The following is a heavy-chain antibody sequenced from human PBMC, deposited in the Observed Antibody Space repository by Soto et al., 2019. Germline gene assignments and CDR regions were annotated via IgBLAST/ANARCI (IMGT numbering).Heavy chain of an antibody. Sequence: PGGSLRLSCAASGFTFSSYGMHWVRQAPGKGLEWVAVIWYDGSNKYYADSVKGRFTISRDNSKNTLYLQMNSLRAEDTAVYYCARELPPTVAAAGPYYYYGMDVWGQGTTVTGS. V-gene: IGHV3-33*01. CDR1: GFTFSSYG. CDR2: IWYDGSNK. CDR3: ARELPPTVAAAGPYYYYGMDV. D-gene: IGHD6-13*01. J-gene: IGHJ6*02.